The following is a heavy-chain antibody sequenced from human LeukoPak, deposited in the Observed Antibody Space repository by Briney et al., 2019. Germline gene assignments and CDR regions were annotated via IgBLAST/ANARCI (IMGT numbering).Heavy chain of an antibody. CDR1: GLSVTNNY. Sequence: GGSLRLSCAVSGLSVTNNYMSWVRQAPGKGLEWVSVFYVGGATYYADSVKGRFTISRDNSENSLYLQMKSLRAEDTAVYYCARGDGYNFFDYWGQGTLVTVSS. D-gene: IGHD5-24*01. CDR3: ARGDGYNFFDY. V-gene: IGHV3-53*01. J-gene: IGHJ4*02. CDR2: FYVGGAT.